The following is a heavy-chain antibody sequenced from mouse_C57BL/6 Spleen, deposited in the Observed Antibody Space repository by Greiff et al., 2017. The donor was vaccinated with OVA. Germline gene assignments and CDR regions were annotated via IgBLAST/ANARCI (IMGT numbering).Heavy chain of an antibody. CDR1: GFTFSDYY. D-gene: IGHD2-4*01. CDR3: ARGLRKAMDY. J-gene: IGHJ4*01. Sequence: EVKLMESGGGLVQPGGSLKLSCAASGFTFSDYYMYWVRQTPEKRLEWVAYISNGGGSTYYPDTVKGRFTISRDNDKNTLYLQMSRLKSEDTAMYYCARGLRKAMDYWGQGTSVTVSS. V-gene: IGHV5-12*01. CDR2: ISNGGGST.